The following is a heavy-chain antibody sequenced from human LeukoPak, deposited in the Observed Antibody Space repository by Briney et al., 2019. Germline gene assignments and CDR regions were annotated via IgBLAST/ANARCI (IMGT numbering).Heavy chain of an antibody. V-gene: IGHV3-15*01. CDR2: IKSKTDGGTT. D-gene: IGHD2-15*01. J-gene: IGHJ4*02. CDR3: TTARRVVVVVAAID. Sequence: GGSLRLSCAASGFTFSNAWMSWVRQAPGKGLEWVGRIKSKTDGGTTDYAAPVKGRFTISRDDSKNTLYLQMNSPKTEDTAVYYCTTARRVVVVVAAIDWGQGTLVTVSS. CDR1: GFTFSNAW.